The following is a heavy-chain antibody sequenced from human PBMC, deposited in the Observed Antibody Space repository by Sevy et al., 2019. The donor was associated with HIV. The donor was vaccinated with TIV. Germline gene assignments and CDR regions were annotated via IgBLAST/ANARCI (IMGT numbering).Heavy chain of an antibody. CDR1: GFTVNDKY. D-gene: IGHD6-19*01. V-gene: IGHV3-66*02. CDR2: IFSSGST. J-gene: IGHJ4*02. CDR3: WGLFLSYRSGWSYFDY. Sequence: GGSLRLSCAISGFTVNDKYIIWVRQAPGKGLEWVSVIFSSGSTYYADSAKGRFTISRDNSKNTADFQMNSVRAEDTAVYYCWGLFLSYRSGWSYFDYWGRGTLVTVSS.